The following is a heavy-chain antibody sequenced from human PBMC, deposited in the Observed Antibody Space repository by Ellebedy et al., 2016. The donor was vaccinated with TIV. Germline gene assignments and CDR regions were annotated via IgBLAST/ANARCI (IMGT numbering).Heavy chain of an antibody. CDR1: GFTFSSYS. J-gene: IGHJ6*02. CDR2: ISSSSSYI. D-gene: IGHD5-18*01. CDR3: ARDALARGYSYGYGPYYYYGMDV. V-gene: IGHV3-21*01. Sequence: GESLKISCAASGFTFSSYSMNWVRQAPGKGLEWVSSISSSSSYIYYADSVKGRFTISRDNAKNSLYLQMNSLRAEDTAVYYCARDALARGYSYGYGPYYYYGMDVWGQGTTVTVSS.